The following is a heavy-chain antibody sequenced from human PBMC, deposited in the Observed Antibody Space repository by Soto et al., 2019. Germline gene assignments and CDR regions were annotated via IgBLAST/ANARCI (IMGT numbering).Heavy chain of an antibody. J-gene: IGHJ3*02. CDR1: GGSISSGGYY. Sequence: PSETLSLTCTVSGGSISSGGYYWSWIRQHPGKGLEWIGYIYYSGSTYYNPSLKSRVTISVDTSKNQFSLKLSSVTAADTAVYYCAREQTDYDFCSGYYTGERSFAIWGQGTMVTXSS. CDR3: AREQTDYDFCSGYYTGERSFAI. V-gene: IGHV4-31*03. D-gene: IGHD3-3*01. CDR2: IYYSGST.